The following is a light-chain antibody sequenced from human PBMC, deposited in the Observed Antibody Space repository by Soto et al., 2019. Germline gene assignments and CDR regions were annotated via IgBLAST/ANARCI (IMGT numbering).Light chain of an antibody. J-gene: IGLJ7*01. CDR2: DDT. V-gene: IGLV3-21*02. CDR1: NIGAYS. CDR3: QVWDSDSDPSYV. Sequence: ELTQPPSVSVAPGQTARITCGGNNIGAYSVYWYQQKSGQAPVLVVYDDTNRPSGIPGRFSGSNSGNTATLTISSVEAGDEAAYYCQVWDSDSDPSYVFGGGTQLTVL.